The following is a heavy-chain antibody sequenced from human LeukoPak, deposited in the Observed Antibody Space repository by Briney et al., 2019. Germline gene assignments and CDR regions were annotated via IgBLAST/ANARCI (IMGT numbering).Heavy chain of an antibody. V-gene: IGHV1-18*04. D-gene: IGHD1-26*01. J-gene: IGHJ4*02. CDR3: AREESIGRYQFLHDY. CDR2: ISPYNENT. Sequence: ASVKVSCKASGYTFTNYYMHWVRQAPGQGLEWMGWISPYNENTKYLQMLQGRVTLTTDTSTSTAYMELRSLTSDDTAVYYCAREESIGRYQFLHDYWGQGTLVTVSS. CDR1: GYTFTNYY.